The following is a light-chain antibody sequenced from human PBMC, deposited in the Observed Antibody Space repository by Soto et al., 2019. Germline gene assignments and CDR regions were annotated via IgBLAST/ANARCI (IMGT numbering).Light chain of an antibody. CDR3: MQAAQFPLT. CDR2: QIS. J-gene: IGKJ4*01. CDR1: QSLVHSDGRTY. V-gene: IGKV2-24*01. Sequence: DIVMTQSPQSSPVTLGQPASISCRSSQSLVHSDGRTYLSWFQQRPGQPPRLLIYQISKRFSGVPDRFSGSGSGTDFTLKISRVESEDVGVYYCMQAAQFPLTFGGGTKVEIK.